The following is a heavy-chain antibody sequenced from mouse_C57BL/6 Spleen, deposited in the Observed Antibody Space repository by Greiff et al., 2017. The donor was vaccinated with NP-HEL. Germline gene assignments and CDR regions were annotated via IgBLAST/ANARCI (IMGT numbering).Heavy chain of an antibody. CDR3: ARHTAQALDY. CDR1: GYAFSSSW. CDR2: IYPGDGDT. J-gene: IGHJ2*01. V-gene: IGHV1-82*01. Sequence: QVQLKQSGPELVKPGASVKISCKASGYAFSSSWMNWVKQRPGQGLEWIGRIYPGDGDTNYNGKFKGKATLTADKSSSTAYMQLSSLTSEDSAVYFCARHTAQALDYWGKGTTLTVSS. D-gene: IGHD3-2*02.